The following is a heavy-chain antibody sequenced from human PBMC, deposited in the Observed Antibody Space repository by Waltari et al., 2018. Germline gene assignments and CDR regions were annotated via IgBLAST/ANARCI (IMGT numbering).Heavy chain of an antibody. CDR2: LSASGGTI. CDR1: GFTFNSYA. Sequence: EVQLVESGGGLVQPGGSLSLSCAASGFTFNSYAISWVRQAPGKGLGWVSALSASGGTIHYVESGKGRFTISRDNAKNPVYLQMNSRRAEETAVYYGARVWGSYRSFDYWGQGTLVTVSS. J-gene: IGHJ4*02. D-gene: IGHD3-16*02. CDR3: ARVWGSYRSFDY. V-gene: IGHV3-23*04.